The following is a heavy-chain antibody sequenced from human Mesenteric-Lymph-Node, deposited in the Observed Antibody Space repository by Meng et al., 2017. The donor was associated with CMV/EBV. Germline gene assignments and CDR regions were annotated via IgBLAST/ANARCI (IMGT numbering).Heavy chain of an antibody. Sequence: ESLKISCTVSGGSISSSSYYWGWIRQPPGKGLEWIGSIYYSGSTYYNPSLKSRVTISVDTSKNQFSLKLSSVTAADTAVYYCARSGLLWFGEYLGGMDVWGQGTTVTVSS. V-gene: IGHV4-39*07. CDR1: GGSISSSSYY. CDR3: ARSGLLWFGEYLGGMDV. CDR2: IYYSGST. J-gene: IGHJ6*02. D-gene: IGHD3-10*01.